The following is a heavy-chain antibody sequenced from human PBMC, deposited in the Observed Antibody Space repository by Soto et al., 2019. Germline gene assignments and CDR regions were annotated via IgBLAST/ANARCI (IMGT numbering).Heavy chain of an antibody. CDR2: IIPIFGTA. J-gene: IGHJ6*02. D-gene: IGHD6-13*01. CDR1: GGTFSSYA. V-gene: IGHV1-69*13. CDR3: AKDYSSSWFSPDREYGMDV. Sequence: SVKVSCKASGGTFSSYAISWVRQAPGQGLEWMGGIIPIFGTANYAQKFQGRVTITADESTSTAYMELSSLRAEDTAVYYCAKDYSSSWFSPDREYGMDVWGQGTTVTVSS.